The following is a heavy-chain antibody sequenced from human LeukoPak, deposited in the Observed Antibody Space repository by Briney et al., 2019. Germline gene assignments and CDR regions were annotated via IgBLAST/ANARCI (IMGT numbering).Heavy chain of an antibody. V-gene: IGHV1-18*01. D-gene: IGHD6-19*01. J-gene: IGHJ6*03. CDR3: AKAAVAGTRYYYYMDV. CDR1: GYTFTSYG. Sequence: ASVKVSCKASGYTFTSYGISWVRQAPGQGLERMGWISAYNGNTNYAQKLQGRVTMTTDTSTSTAYMELRSLRSDDTAVYYCAKAAVAGTRYYYYMDVWGKGTTVTISS. CDR2: ISAYNGNT.